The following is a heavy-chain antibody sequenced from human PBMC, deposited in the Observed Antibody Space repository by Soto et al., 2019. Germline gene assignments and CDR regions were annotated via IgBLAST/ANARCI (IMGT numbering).Heavy chain of an antibody. D-gene: IGHD3-3*01. CDR1: GYTFTSYG. V-gene: IGHV1-18*01. CDR2: ISAYNGNT. CDR3: ARRGPSGYDPYYYMDV. Sequence: ASVKVSCKASGYTFTSYGISWVRQAPGQGLEWMGWISAYNGNTNYAQKLQGRVTMTTDTSTSTAYMELRSLRSDDTAVYYCARRGPSGYDPYYYMDVWGKGTTVTVSS. J-gene: IGHJ6*03.